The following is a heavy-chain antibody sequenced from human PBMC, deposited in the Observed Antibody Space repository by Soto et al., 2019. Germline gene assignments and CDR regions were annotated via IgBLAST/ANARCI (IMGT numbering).Heavy chain of an antibody. Sequence: EVQLVESGGGLVQPGGSLRLSCVASGFTFSNYDVHWVRQAPGKALEWVSAIGTGGDTHYPDSVEGRFAISRENAKKSVYLQMNSLRVGGTAVYYCGRGGTQVRGLDSMDVWGQGTTVTVSS. D-gene: IGHD3-10*01. CDR1: GFTFSNYD. CDR2: IGTGGDT. J-gene: IGHJ6*02. CDR3: GRGGTQVRGLDSMDV. V-gene: IGHV3-13*04.